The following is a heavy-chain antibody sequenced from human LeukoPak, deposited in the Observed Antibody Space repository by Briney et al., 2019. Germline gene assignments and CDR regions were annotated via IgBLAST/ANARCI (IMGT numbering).Heavy chain of an antibody. CDR3: ARDTIDDYVWGSYRYPPLDY. J-gene: IGHJ4*02. D-gene: IGHD3-16*02. V-gene: IGHV3-23*01. Sequence: PGGSLRLSCAASGFTFSSYAMSWVRQAPGKGLEWVSGISGSGGSTYYADSVKGRFTIFRDNSKNTLYLQMNSLRAEDTAVYYCARDTIDDYVWGSYRYPPLDYWGQGTLVTVSS. CDR2: ISGSGGST. CDR1: GFTFSSYA.